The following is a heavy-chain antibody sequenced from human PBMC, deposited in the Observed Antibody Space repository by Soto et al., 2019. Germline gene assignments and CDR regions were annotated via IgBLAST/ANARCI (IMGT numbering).Heavy chain of an antibody. D-gene: IGHD2-2*01. CDR3: AKDAQYQQNYYYYGMDV. V-gene: IGHV3-30*18. CDR2: KSYDGSNK. CDR1: GFTFSSYG. Sequence: QVQLVESGGGVVQPGRSLRLSCAASGFTFSSYGMHWVRQAPGKGLEWVAVKSYDGSNKYYADSVKGRFTISRDNSKNTLYLQMNSLRAEDTAVYYCAKDAQYQQNYYYYGMDVWGQGTTVTVSS. J-gene: IGHJ6*02.